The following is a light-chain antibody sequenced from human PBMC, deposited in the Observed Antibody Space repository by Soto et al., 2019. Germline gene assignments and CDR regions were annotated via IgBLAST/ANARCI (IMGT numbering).Light chain of an antibody. CDR2: GAS. CDR3: QQYNNWPMYT. V-gene: IGKV3-15*01. CDR1: QSVSST. J-gene: IGKJ2*01. Sequence: EIVMTQSPATLSVSPGERATLSCRASQSVSSTLAWYQQKPGQAPRLLIYGASTRATGIPARFSGSGSGTEFTLTISSRQSEDFAVYYCQQYNNWPMYTFGQGTKLEIK.